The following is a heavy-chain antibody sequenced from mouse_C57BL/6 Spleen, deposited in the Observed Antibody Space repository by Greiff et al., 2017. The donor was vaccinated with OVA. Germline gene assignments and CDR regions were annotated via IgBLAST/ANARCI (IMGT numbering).Heavy chain of an antibody. CDR1: GFTFSNYW. CDR3: SRGGYFPAWFAY. D-gene: IGHD2-3*01. V-gene: IGHV6-3*01. Sequence: EVKLQESGGGLVQPGGSMKLSCVASGFTFSNYWMNWVRQSPEKGLEWVAQIRLKSDNYATHYAESVKGRFTISRDDSKSSVYLQMNNLRAEDTGIYCCSRGGYFPAWFAYWGQGTLVTVSA. CDR2: IRLKSDNYAT. J-gene: IGHJ3*01.